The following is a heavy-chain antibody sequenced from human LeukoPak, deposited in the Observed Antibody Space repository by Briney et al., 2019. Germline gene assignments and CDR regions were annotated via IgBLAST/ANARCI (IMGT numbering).Heavy chain of an antibody. V-gene: IGHV4-31*03. CDR1: GGSISSGGYY. CDR3: ARTVERYYYDSSGLYYFDY. J-gene: IGHJ4*02. D-gene: IGHD3-22*01. Sequence: SETLSLTCTVSGGSISSGGYYWSWIRQHPGKGLEWIGYIYYSGSTYYNPSLKSRVTIPVDTSKNQFSLKLSSVTAADTAVYYCARTVERYYYDSSGLYYFDYWGQGTLVTVSS. CDR2: IYYSGST.